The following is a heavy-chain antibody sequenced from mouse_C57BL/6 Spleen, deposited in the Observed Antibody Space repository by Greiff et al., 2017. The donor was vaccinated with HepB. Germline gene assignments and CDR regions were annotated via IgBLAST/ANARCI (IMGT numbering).Heavy chain of an antibody. CDR2: INPGSGGT. V-gene: IGHV1-54*01. CDR3: SRCDYGGFAY. J-gene: IGHJ3*01. CDR1: GYAFTNYL. D-gene: IGHD2-4*01. Sequence: QVQLQQSGAELVRPGTSVKVSCKASGYAFTNYLIEWVKQRPGQGLEWIGVINPGSGGTNYNEKFKGKETLTADKSSSTAYMQLSSLTSGDSAVFFCSRCDYGGFAYWGQGTLVTVSA.